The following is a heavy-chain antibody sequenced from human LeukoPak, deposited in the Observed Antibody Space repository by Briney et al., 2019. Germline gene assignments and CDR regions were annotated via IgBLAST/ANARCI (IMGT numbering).Heavy chain of an antibody. Sequence: GGSLRLSCAASGFTFSSYWMHWVRQAPGKGLVWVSRINSDGCSTSYADSVKGRFTISRDNAKNTLYLQMNSLRAEDTAVYYCARGNGDYEGGLDYWGQGTLVTVSS. V-gene: IGHV3-74*01. CDR1: GFTFSSYW. J-gene: IGHJ4*02. CDR2: INSDGCST. CDR3: ARGNGDYEGGLDY. D-gene: IGHD4-17*01.